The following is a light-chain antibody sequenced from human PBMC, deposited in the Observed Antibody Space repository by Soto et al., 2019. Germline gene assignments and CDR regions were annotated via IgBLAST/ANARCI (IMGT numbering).Light chain of an antibody. Sequence: DIVMTQSPLSLPVTPGGPASISCRSSQSLLHSNGYNYLDWYLQKPGQSPQLLIYLGSNRASGVPDRFSGSRSGTDFTLKISRVEAEDVGVYYCMQALQTPVTFGQGTKLEIK. CDR3: MQALQTPVT. J-gene: IGKJ2*01. CDR1: QSLLHSNGYNY. V-gene: IGKV2-28*01. CDR2: LGS.